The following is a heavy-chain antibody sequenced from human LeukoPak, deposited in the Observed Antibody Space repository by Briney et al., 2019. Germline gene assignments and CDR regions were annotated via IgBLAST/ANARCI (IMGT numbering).Heavy chain of an antibody. V-gene: IGHV4-30-4*08. CDR1: GFTFSDYY. CDR2: IYYSGST. J-gene: IGHJ6*03. D-gene: IGHD2-2*01. CDR3: ARSSTSPGAYYYYYMDV. Sequence: LRLSCAASGFTFSDYYMSWIRQPPGKGLEWIGYIYYSGSTYYNPSLKSRVTISVDTSKNQFSLKLSSVTAADTAVYYCARSSTSPGAYYYYYMDVWGKGTTVTVSS.